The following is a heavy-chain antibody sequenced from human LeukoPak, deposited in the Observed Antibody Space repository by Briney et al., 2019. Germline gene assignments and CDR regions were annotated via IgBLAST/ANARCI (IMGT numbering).Heavy chain of an antibody. V-gene: IGHV3-7*01. CDR2: IKQDGREE. Sequence: SGGSLRLSCAASGFKFSDFWMSRVRQAPGKGPEWVANIKQDGREEHYVDSVKGRFTVSRDNAKNSLFLQMNSLRVEDTAVYYCATYKNWVAGDVWGQGTTVSVSS. D-gene: IGHD7-27*01. CDR1: GFKFSDFW. CDR3: ATYKNWVAGDV. J-gene: IGHJ6*02.